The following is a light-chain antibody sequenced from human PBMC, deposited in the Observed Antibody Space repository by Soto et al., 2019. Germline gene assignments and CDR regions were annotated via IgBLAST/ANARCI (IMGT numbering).Light chain of an antibody. V-gene: IGLV2-14*03. CDR2: DVT. CDR3: NSYTSSSTLYV. J-gene: IGLJ1*01. Sequence: QSALTQPASVSGSPGQSITISCTGTSSDVGGYNYVSWYQQHPGKAPKLMIYDVTYRPSGVSNRFSSFKSGNTASLTISGVQAEDEADYYCNSYTSSSTLYVFGTGTKVTVL. CDR1: SSDVGGYNY.